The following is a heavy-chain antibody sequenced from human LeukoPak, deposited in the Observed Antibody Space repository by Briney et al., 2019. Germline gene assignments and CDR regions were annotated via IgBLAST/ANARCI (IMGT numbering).Heavy chain of an antibody. V-gene: IGHV1-46*01. CDR3: ARSITMVRGVASGWFDP. J-gene: IGHJ5*02. CDR1: GYTFTSYY. D-gene: IGHD3-10*01. CDR2: INPSGGST. Sequence: ASVKVSCKASGYTFTSYYMHWVRQAPGQGLEWMGIINPSGGSTSYAQKFQGRVTMTRDTSTSTVYMELSSLRPEDTAVYYCARSITMVRGVASGWFDPWGQGTLVTVSS.